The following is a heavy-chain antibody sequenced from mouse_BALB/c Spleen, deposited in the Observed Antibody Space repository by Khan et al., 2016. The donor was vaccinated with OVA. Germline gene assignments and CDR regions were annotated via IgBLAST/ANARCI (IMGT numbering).Heavy chain of an antibody. D-gene: IGHD1-2*01. CDR3: ERVSGYASFFAY. CDR1: GYTFTSYW. CDR2: IYPGTGST. V-gene: IGHV1-76*01. J-gene: IGHJ3*01. Sequence: QVQLKQSGGDLVRPGASVKLSCKISGYTFTSYWIHWVKQRSGQGLEWIARIYPGTGSTYYNEKFKGKATLTADNSSSNAYMQLSSLQSEDSSVYLCERVSGYASFFAYWGQGTLFTVSS.